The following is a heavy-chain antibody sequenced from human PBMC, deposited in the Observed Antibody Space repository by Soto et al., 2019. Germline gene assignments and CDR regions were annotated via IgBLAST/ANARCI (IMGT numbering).Heavy chain of an antibody. V-gene: IGHV1-69*08. CDR2: IIPILGIA. CDR3: ARDLRDDGGYDD. Sequence: QVQLVQSGAEVKKPASSVKVSCKASGGTFSSYTISWVRQATGQGLEWMGRIIPILGIANYEQKVQGRVTITADKATSTGDMELCSCRSEGTAVYYCARDLRDDGGYDDWGQGTLVTVSS. D-gene: IGHD4-17*01. J-gene: IGHJ4*02. CDR1: GGTFSSYT.